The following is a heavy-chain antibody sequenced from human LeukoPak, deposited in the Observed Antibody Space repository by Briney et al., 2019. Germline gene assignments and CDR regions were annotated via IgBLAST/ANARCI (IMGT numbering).Heavy chain of an antibody. J-gene: IGHJ4*02. V-gene: IGHV3-23*01. CDR2: ISGSGEST. Sequence: GESLRLSCAASGFTFSSYAVSWVRQAPGKGLEWVSVISGSGESTYYADSVKGRFTISKDNSKNTLYLQMNSLRAEDTAVYYCAKRHYYGSGSFDYWGQGTLVTVSS. D-gene: IGHD3-10*01. CDR3: AKRHYYGSGSFDY. CDR1: GFTFSSYA.